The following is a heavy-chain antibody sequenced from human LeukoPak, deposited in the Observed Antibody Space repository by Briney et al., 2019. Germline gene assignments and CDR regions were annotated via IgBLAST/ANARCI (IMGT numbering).Heavy chain of an antibody. V-gene: IGHV4-30-2*01. CDR2: IYHSGST. J-gene: IGHJ6*03. CDR1: GGSISSGGYS. CDR3: ARADEYYDFWSGYFHYMDV. D-gene: IGHD3-3*01. Sequence: PSETLSLTCAVSGGSISSGGYSWSWIRQPPGKGLEWIGYIYHSGSTYYNPSLKSRVTLSVDRSKNQFSLKLSSVTAADTAVYYCARADEYYDFWSGYFHYMDVWGKGTTVTVSS.